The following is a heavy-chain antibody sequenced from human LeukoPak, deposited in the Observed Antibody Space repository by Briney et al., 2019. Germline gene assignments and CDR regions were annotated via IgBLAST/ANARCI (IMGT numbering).Heavy chain of an antibody. CDR2: INPNSGGT. V-gene: IGHV1-2*02. D-gene: IGHD1-26*01. Sequence: ASVKVSCKASGYTFTGYYMHWVRQAPGQELEWMGWINPNSGGTNYAQKFQGRVTMTRDTSISTAYMELSRLRSDDTTVYYCARRESGSYYLSLDYWGQGTLVTVSS. CDR3: ARRESGSYYLSLDY. CDR1: GYTFTGYY. J-gene: IGHJ4*02.